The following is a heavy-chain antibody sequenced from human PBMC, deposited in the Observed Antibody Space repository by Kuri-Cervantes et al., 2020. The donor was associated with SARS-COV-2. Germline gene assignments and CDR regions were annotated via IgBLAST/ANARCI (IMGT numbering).Heavy chain of an antibody. J-gene: IGHJ4*02. CDR3: AKPLGYSGYDPPDY. CDR1: GFTFSSHA. CDR2: ISGSGGAT. D-gene: IGHD5-12*01. Sequence: LSLTCAASGFTFSSHATIWVRQAPGKGLEWVSSISGSGGATYYADSAKGRFTISRDNSKNTLSLQMNSLRAEDTTVYYCAKPLGYSGYDPPDYWGQGTLVTVSS. V-gene: IGHV3-23*01.